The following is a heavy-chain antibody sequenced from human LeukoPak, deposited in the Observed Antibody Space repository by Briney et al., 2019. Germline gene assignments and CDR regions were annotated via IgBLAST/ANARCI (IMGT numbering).Heavy chain of an antibody. J-gene: IGHJ4*02. CDR2: INIGNGNT. CDR1: GYTFINHA. V-gene: IGHV1-3*04. CDR3: ARRLGRSFDY. D-gene: IGHD2-21*01. Sequence: ASAKVSCKASGYTFINHAIHWVRQAPGQRLDWMGCINIGNGNTKYSQNFQGRITITRDTSATTVYMDLSSLRSEDTAVYYCARRLGRSFDYWGQGTLVTVSS.